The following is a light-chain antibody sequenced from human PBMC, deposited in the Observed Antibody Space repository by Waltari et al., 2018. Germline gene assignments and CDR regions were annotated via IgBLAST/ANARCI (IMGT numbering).Light chain of an antibody. J-gene: IGKJ1*01. CDR1: QSISSY. V-gene: IGKV1-39*01. Sequence: DIQMTKSPSSLPASAGHRVTITCRASQSISSYLNWYQQKPGKAPKLLIYAASSLQSGVPSRFSGSGSGTDFTLTISSLQPEDFATYYCQQSYSTPWTFGQGTKVEIK. CDR3: QQSYSTPWT. CDR2: AAS.